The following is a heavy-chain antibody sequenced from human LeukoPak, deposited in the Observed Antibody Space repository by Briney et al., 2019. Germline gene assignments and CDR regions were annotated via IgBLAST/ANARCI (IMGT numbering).Heavy chain of an antibody. CDR1: GYIYTNYG. J-gene: IGHJ6*02. CDR2: VSAYNGNT. D-gene: IGHD2-2*01. CDR3: ARDLDIVVVPVVSRHYGLDV. Sequence: ASVKVSCKASGYIYTNYGISWVRQAPGQGLEWMGWVSAYNGNTNYVQKFQGRVTMTTDTSTTTAYMGLRSLRSDDTAVYYCARDLDIVVVPVVSRHYGLDVWGQGTTVTVSS. V-gene: IGHV1-18*01.